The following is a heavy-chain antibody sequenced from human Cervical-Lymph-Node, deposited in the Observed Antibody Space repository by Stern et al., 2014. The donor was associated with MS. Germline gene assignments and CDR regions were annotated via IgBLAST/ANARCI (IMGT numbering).Heavy chain of an antibody. V-gene: IGHV7-4-1*02. CDR3: AKIYCGGSTCQSNWFDP. D-gene: IGHD2-21*01. CDR2: INTSTGKS. CDR1: GYSFINYA. Sequence: QVQLVQSGSELKKPGASVKVSCKASGYSFINYAITWVRQAPGQGLEWMGWINTSTGKSAYAQVLTGRNVFSVDTSVSTAYLQISNLKPEDTAVYYCAKIYCGGSTCQSNWFDPWGQGTPVTVSS. J-gene: IGHJ5*02.